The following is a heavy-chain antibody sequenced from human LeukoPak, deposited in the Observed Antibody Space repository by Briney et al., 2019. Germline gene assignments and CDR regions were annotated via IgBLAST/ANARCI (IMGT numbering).Heavy chain of an antibody. Sequence: ASVKVSCKASGGTFISYAISWVRQAPGQGLEWMGGIIPIFGTANYAQKFQGRVTITADESTSTAYMELSSLRSEDTAVYYCATQGYCSGGSCSAQGFDPWGQGTLVTVSS. D-gene: IGHD2-15*01. J-gene: IGHJ5*02. CDR1: GGTFISYA. CDR2: IIPIFGTA. V-gene: IGHV1-69*01. CDR3: ATQGYCSGGSCSAQGFDP.